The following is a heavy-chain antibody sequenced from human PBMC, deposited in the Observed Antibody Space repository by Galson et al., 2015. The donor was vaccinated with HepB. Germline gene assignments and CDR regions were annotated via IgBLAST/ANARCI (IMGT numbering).Heavy chain of an antibody. CDR1: GFTFSSYA. V-gene: IGHV3-23*01. J-gene: IGHJ4*02. CDR2: ISGSGGST. Sequence: SLRLSCAASGFTFSSYAMSWVRQAPGKGLEWVSAISGSGGSTYYADSVKGRFTISRDNSKNTLYLQMNSLRAEDTAVYYCAKDDTAEYYDILTGYYTSGPYFDYWGQGTLVTVSS. CDR3: AKDDTAEYYDILTGYYTSGPYFDY. D-gene: IGHD3-9*01.